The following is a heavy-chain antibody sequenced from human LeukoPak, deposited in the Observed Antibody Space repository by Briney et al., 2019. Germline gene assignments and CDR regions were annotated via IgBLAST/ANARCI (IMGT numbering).Heavy chain of an antibody. D-gene: IGHD6-19*01. CDR2: IWYDGSNK. CDR1: GFTFSSYG. CDR3: ARPARIAVADTLDY. J-gene: IGHJ4*02. V-gene: IGHV3-33*01. Sequence: PGRSLRLSCAASGFTFSSYGMHWVRQAPGKGLEWVAVIWYDGSNKYYADSVKGRFTISRDNSKNPLYLQMNSLRAEDTAVYYCARPARIAVADTLDYWGQGTLVTVSS.